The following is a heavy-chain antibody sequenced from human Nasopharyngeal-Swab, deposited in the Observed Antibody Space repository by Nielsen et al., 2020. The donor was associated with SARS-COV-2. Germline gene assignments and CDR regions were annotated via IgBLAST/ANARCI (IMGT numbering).Heavy chain of an antibody. J-gene: IGHJ4*02. CDR1: GFTFSASG. CDR3: VKGTTAPDI. CDR2: ISRSGGSV. Sequence: GESLKISCAASGFTFSASGMSWVRMAPGKGLEWVSGISRSGGSVDYAGAVTGRFNTSRDNSKNMVFLQMDSRRVGDTAVYYCVKGTTAPDIWGQGPLVTVSS. D-gene: IGHD1-7*01. V-gene: IGHV3-23*01.